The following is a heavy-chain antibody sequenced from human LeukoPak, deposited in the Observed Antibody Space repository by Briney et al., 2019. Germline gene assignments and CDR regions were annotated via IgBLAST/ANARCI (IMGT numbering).Heavy chain of an antibody. CDR1: GFTFSSYE. CDR3: AKVGRDIAWFDY. CDR2: ISSSGSTI. D-gene: IGHD2-15*01. J-gene: IGHJ4*02. V-gene: IGHV3-48*03. Sequence: GGSLRLSCAASGFTFSSYEMNWVRQAPGKGLEWVSYISSSGSTIYYADSVKGRLTISRDNSKNTLYLQMNSLRAEDTAVYYCAKVGRDIAWFDYWGQGTLVTVSS.